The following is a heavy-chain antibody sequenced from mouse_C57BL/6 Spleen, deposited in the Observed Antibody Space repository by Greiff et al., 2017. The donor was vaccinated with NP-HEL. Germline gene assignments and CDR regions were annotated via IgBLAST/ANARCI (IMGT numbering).Heavy chain of an antibody. V-gene: IGHV5-9*01. CDR3: ARSPPFYYAMDY. CDR1: GFTFSSYT. Sequence: VMLVESGGGLVKPGGSLKLSCAASGFTFSSYTMSWVRQTPEKRLEWVATISGGGGNTYYPDSVKGRFTISRDNAKNTLYLQMSSLRSEDTALYYCARSPPFYYAMDYWGQGTSVTVSS. CDR2: ISGGGGNT. J-gene: IGHJ4*01.